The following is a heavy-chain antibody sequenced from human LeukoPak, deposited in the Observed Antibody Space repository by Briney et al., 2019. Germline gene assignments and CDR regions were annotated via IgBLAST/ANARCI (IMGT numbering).Heavy chain of an antibody. D-gene: IGHD3-10*01. J-gene: IGHJ6*02. CDR1: GFTFSSYW. Sequence: GGSLRLSCAASGFTFSSYWMHWVRQAPGKGLVWVSRINSDGSSTTYADSVRGRFTISRDNAKNTLYLQMNSLRAEDTAVYFCARDYGRSRDYGMDVWGQGTTVTVSS. CDR2: INSDGSST. CDR3: ARDYGRSRDYGMDV. V-gene: IGHV3-74*01.